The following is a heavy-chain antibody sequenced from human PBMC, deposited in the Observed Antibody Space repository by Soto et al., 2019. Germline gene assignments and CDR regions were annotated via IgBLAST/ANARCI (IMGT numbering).Heavy chain of an antibody. CDR2: INHSGST. D-gene: IGHD6-19*01. V-gene: IGHV4-34*01. Sequence: SETLSLTCAVYGGSFSGYYWSWIRQPPGKGLEWIGEINHSGSTNYNPSLKSRVTISVDTSKNQFSLKLSSVTAADTAVYYCARPASAQMKSIAVAGTGYDYWGQGTLVTVSS. CDR3: ARPASAQMKSIAVAGTGYDY. CDR1: GGSFSGYY. J-gene: IGHJ4*02.